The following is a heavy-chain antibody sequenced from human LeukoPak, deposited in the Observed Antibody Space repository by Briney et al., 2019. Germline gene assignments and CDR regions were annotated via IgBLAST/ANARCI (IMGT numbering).Heavy chain of an antibody. J-gene: IGHJ6*03. V-gene: IGHV3-21*01. CDR1: GFTFNSYS. CDR3: AKAVAGTEYYYYYMDV. D-gene: IGHD6-19*01. CDR2: ISTYSSYI. Sequence: GGSLRLSCAASGFTFNSYSMNWVRQAPGKGLGWVSSISTYSSYIYYADSVKGRFTISRDNAKNSLYLQMNSLRAEDTAVYYCAKAVAGTEYYYYYMDVWGKGTTVTVSS.